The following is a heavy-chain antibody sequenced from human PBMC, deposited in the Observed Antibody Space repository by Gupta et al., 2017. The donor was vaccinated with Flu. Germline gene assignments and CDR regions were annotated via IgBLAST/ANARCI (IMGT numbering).Heavy chain of an antibody. V-gene: IGHV4-39*01. CDR3: ARPYYYDSSGYLLGDDY. J-gene: IGHJ4*02. Sequence: GWVRQPPGKGLEWIGNIYYSGITYYTPSLKSRVTISLDTSKNPFSLKLSSVTAADTAVYYCARPYYYDSSGYLLGDDYWGQGTLVTVSS. CDR2: IYYSGIT. D-gene: IGHD3-22*01.